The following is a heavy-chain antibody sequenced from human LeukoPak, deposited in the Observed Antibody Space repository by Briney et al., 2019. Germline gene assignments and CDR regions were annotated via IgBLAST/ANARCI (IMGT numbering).Heavy chain of an antibody. Sequence: GGSLRLSCAASGFTFSRYGMNWVRQAPGKGLEWVSSISISSHYIYYADSVKSRFTISRDDAKNSLYLQMNSLRAEDTAVYYCARGSDTTAYSSLDYWGQGTLVTVSS. CDR3: ARGSDTTAYSSLDY. CDR1: GFTFSRYG. J-gene: IGHJ4*02. CDR2: ISISSHYI. V-gene: IGHV3-21*01. D-gene: IGHD3-22*01.